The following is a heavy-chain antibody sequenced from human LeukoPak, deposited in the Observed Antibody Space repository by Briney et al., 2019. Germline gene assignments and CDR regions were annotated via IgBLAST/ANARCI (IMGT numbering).Heavy chain of an antibody. V-gene: IGHV1-18*01. CDR1: GYTFTTYA. CDR3: ARAIAARRNYYYYYYMDV. CDR2: ISAYNGNT. J-gene: IGHJ6*03. Sequence: ASVKVSCKASGYTFTTYAMNWVRQAPGQGLEWMGWISAYNGNTNYAQKLQGRVTMTTDTSTSTAYMELRSLRSDDTAVYYCARAIAARRNYYYYYYMDVWGKGTTVTVSS. D-gene: IGHD6-6*01.